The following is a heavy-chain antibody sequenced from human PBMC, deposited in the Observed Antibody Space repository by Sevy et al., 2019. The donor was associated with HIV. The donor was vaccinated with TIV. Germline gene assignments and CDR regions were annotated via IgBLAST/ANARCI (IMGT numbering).Heavy chain of an antibody. J-gene: IGHJ4*02. CDR3: TSGLAVSVDY. Sequence: ASVKVSCKSSGGTCSSSAISWVRQAPGQGLEWMGGICPIFATANYAQKFQGRLTITADESTCTAYMELRSLRSDDTAVYYCTSGLAVSVDYWGQGTLVTVSS. CDR2: ICPIFATA. CDR1: GGTCSSSA. V-gene: IGHV1-69*13. D-gene: IGHD6-19*01.